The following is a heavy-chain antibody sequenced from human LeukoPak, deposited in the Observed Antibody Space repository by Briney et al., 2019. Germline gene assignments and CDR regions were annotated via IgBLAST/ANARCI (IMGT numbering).Heavy chain of an antibody. D-gene: IGHD4-17*01. Sequence: ASVKVSCKASGGTFSSYAISWVRQAPGQGLEWMGRIIPIFGTATYAQKFQGRVTITTDESTSTAYMELSSLRSEDTAVYYCARDHDYGDYDVFVYWGQGTLVTVSS. J-gene: IGHJ4*02. CDR3: ARDHDYGDYDVFVY. CDR2: IIPIFGTA. V-gene: IGHV1-69*05. CDR1: GGTFSSYA.